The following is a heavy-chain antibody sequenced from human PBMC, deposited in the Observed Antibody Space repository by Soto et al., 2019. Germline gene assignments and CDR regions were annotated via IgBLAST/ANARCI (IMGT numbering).Heavy chain of an antibody. Sequence: GGSLRLSCAASGFTFSSYGMHWVRQAPGKGLEWVAVIWYDGSNKYYADSVKGRFTISRDNSKNTLYLQMNSLRAEDTAVYYCARDKNNYDWLFDRVDVGFGFDPWGQGTLVTVSS. J-gene: IGHJ5*02. CDR2: IWYDGSNK. CDR3: ARDKNNYDWLFDRVDVGFGFDP. D-gene: IGHD3-9*01. CDR1: GFTFSSYG. V-gene: IGHV3-33*01.